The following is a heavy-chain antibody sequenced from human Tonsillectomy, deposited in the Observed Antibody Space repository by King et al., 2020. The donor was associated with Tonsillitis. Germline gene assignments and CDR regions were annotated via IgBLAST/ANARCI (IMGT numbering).Heavy chain of an antibody. CDR3: ARSTPWLRDAFDI. J-gene: IGHJ3*02. CDR1: GYIFTSYY. Sequence: VQLVESGAEVKKPGASVTVSCTASGYIFTSYYMHWVRQAPGQGLEWMGIINPSGDSTSYAQKFQGRVTMTKDTSTSTVYMEVSSLRSEDTAVYYCARSTPWLRDAFDIWGQGTMVTVSS. CDR2: INPSGDST. D-gene: IGHD3-10*01. V-gene: IGHV1-46*03.